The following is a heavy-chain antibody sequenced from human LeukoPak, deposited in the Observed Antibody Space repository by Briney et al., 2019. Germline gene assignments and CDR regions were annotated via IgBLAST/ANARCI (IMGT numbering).Heavy chain of an antibody. CDR1: GFTVSSNY. CDR2: IYSGGST. D-gene: IGHD1-26*01. V-gene: IGHV3-66*04. CDR3: ATPGVGATQRPLGPPPDY. Sequence: GGSLRLSCAASGFTVSSNYMSWVRQAPGKGLEWVSVIYSGGSTYYADSVKGRFTISRDNSKNTLYLQMNSLRAEDTAVYYCATPGVGATQRPLGPPPDYWGQGTLVTVSS. J-gene: IGHJ4*02.